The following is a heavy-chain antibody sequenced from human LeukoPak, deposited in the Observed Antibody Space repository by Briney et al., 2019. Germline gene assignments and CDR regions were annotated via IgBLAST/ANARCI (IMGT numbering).Heavy chain of an antibody. Sequence: GESLKISCKGSGYSFTSYWIGWVRQKPGKGLEWMGIIYPGDSDIRYSPSFQGQVTISADNSISTAYLQWSSLKASDTAMYYCARHDGGMGLMTTVVPFDYWGQGTLVTVSS. CDR3: ARHDGGMGLMTTVVPFDY. J-gene: IGHJ4*02. CDR1: GYSFTSYW. D-gene: IGHD4-23*01. V-gene: IGHV5-51*01. CDR2: IYPGDSDI.